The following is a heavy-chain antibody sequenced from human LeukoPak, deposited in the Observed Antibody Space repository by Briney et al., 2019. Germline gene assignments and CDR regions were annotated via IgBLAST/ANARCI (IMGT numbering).Heavy chain of an antibody. D-gene: IGHD1-26*01. V-gene: IGHV3-64*02. CDR3: ARGRGGSYDY. CDR2: TSTNGFKT. J-gene: IGHJ4*02. CDR1: GFTFSDYA. Sequence: GGSLRLSCAASGFTFSDYAMHWVRQAPGKGLEYVSGTSTNGFKTYYAESVKGRFTISRDNSKNTLYLQMGSLRAEDMAVYFCARGRGGSYDYWGQGTLVTVSS.